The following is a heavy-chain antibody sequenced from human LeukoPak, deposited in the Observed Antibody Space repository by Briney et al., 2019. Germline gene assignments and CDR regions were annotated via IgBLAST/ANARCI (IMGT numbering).Heavy chain of an antibody. CDR1: GGSINTPNYY. D-gene: IGHD5-12*01. J-gene: IGHJ4*02. CDR2: IFYSGGT. Sequence: SETLSLTCTVSGGSINTPNYYWGWIRQTPGKGLEWIGNIFYSGGTYYSPSLTSRVTISLDTSRNQFSLKLNSVTAADTAIYYCARLPYSGYGGGRVYWGQGTLVTVSS. CDR3: ARLPYSGYGGGRVY. V-gene: IGHV4-39*01.